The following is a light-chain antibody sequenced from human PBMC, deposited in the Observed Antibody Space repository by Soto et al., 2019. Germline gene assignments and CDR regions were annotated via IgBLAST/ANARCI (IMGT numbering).Light chain of an antibody. V-gene: IGLV2-14*01. CDR3: SSYTSSSTPPYV. J-gene: IGLJ1*01. CDR1: SSDVGGYKY. CDR2: DVS. Sequence: QSVLTKPASVSGSPGQSITISCTGTSSDVGGYKYVSWYQQHPGKAPKLMIYDVSNRPSGVSNRFSGSKSGNTASLTISGLQAEDEADYYCSSYTSSSTPPYVFGTGTKLTVL.